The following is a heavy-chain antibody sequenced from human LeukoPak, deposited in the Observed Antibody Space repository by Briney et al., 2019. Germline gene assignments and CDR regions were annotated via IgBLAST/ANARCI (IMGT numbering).Heavy chain of an antibody. J-gene: IGHJ4*02. V-gene: IGHV4-34*01. CDR1: GGSFSGYY. D-gene: IGHD6-13*01. CDR2: IYHSGTT. CDR3: AREPRAAAGY. Sequence: SSETLSLTCAVYGGSFSGYYWSWIRQPPGKGLEWIGSIYHSGTTYYNPSLKSRVAISVDTSKNQFSLKLRSVTAADTAVYYCAREPRAAAGYWGQGTLVTVSS.